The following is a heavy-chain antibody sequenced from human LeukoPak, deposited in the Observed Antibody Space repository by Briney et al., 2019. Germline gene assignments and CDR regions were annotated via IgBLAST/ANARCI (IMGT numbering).Heavy chain of an antibody. Sequence: KPSETLSLTCTVSGDSISSYYWSWIRQPPGKGLEWIGYIYHSGSTNYNPSLKSRVTISVDTSKNQFSLKLSSVTAADTAVYYCARDRAVTTNFDYWSQGTLVTVSS. D-gene: IGHD4-17*01. V-gene: IGHV4-59*01. CDR3: ARDRAVTTNFDY. J-gene: IGHJ4*02. CDR2: IYHSGST. CDR1: GDSISSYY.